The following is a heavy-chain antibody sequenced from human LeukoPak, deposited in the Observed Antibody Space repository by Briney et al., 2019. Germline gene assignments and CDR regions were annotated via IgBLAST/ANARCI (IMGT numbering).Heavy chain of an antibody. CDR1: GGSISSSSYY. Sequence: PSETLSLTCTVSGGSISSSSYYWGWIRQPPGKGLEWIGSIYYSGSTYYNPSLKSRVTISVDTSKNQFSLKLSSVTAADTAVYYCARSDYGDYLPFVPYYFDYWGQGTLVTVSS. CDR2: IYYSGST. J-gene: IGHJ4*02. D-gene: IGHD4-17*01. CDR3: ARSDYGDYLPFVPYYFDY. V-gene: IGHV4-39*07.